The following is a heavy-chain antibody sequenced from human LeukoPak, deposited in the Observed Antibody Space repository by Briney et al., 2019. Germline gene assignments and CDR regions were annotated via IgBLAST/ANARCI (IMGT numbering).Heavy chain of an antibody. V-gene: IGHV3-30*18. CDR1: GFTFSSYD. D-gene: IGHD5-18*01. CDR3: AKAGVDTAMISDMDY. CDR2: ISYDGSNK. J-gene: IGHJ4*02. Sequence: GGSLRLSCAASGFTFSSYDMHWVRQAPGKGLEWVAVISYDGSNKYYADSVKGRFTISRDNSKNTLYLQMNSLRAEDTAVYYCAKAGVDTAMISDMDYWGQGTLVTVSS.